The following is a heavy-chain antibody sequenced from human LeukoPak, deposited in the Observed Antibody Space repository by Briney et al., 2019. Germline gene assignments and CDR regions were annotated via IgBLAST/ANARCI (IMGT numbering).Heavy chain of an antibody. J-gene: IGHJ4*02. CDR2: IIPILGIA. D-gene: IGHD2-8*02. CDR1: GGTFSSYA. V-gene: IGHV1-69*04. Sequence: SSVKVSCKAPGGTFSSYAISWVRQAPGQGLEWMGRIIPILGIANYAQKFQGRVTITTDESTSTAYMELSSLRSEDTAVYYCARATGRLLADGPFDYWGQGTLVTVSS. CDR3: ARATGRLLADGPFDY.